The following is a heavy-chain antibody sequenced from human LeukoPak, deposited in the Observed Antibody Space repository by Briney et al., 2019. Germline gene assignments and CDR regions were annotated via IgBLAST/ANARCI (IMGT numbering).Heavy chain of an antibody. J-gene: IGHJ4*02. CDR1: GYTFTSYD. V-gene: IGHV1-8*01. Sequence: ASVKVSCKASGYTFTSYDINWVRQATGQGLEWMGWMNPNSGNTGYAQKFQGRVTMTRNTSISTAYMELSSLRSEDTAVYYCARAVGFRQWLVLKGNDYWGQGTLVTVPS. CDR2: MNPNSGNT. CDR3: ARAVGFRQWLVLKGNDY. D-gene: IGHD6-19*01.